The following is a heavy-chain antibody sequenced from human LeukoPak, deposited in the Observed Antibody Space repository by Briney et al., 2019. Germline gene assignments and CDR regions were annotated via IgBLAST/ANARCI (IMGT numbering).Heavy chain of an antibody. V-gene: IGHV3-48*04. CDR2: ISSSDSSM. D-gene: IGHD3-16*02. CDR3: ARDIVGYDYVWGSYRHHFDY. Sequence: GGSLRLSCAASGFTFSSYWMSWVRQAPGKGLEWVSYISSSDSSMYYADSVKGRFTISRDTAKNSLYLQMNSLRAEDTAVYYCARDIVGYDYVWGSYRHHFDYWGQGTLVTVSS. J-gene: IGHJ4*02. CDR1: GFTFSSYW.